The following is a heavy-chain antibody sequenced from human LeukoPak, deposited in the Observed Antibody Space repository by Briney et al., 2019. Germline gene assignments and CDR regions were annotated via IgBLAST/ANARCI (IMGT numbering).Heavy chain of an antibody. J-gene: IGHJ4*02. Sequence: SETLSLTCTVSGGSISSYYWSWIRQPPGKGLEWIGYIYYSGSTNYNPSLKSRVTISVDTSKNQFSLKLSSVTAADTAVYYCARDLPYYYDSSGYPAFDYWGQGTLVTVSS. V-gene: IGHV4-59*12. CDR1: GGSISSYY. CDR3: ARDLPYYYDSSGYPAFDY. D-gene: IGHD3-22*01. CDR2: IYYSGST.